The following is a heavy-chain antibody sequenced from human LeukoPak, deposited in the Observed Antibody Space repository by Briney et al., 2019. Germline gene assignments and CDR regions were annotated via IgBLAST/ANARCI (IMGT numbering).Heavy chain of an antibody. CDR1: GYTFTSYG. D-gene: IGHD6-13*01. Sequence: ASVKVSCKASGYTFTSYGTSWVRQAPGQGLEWMGWISTYNSNTNYAQKLQGRVTMTTDTSTSTAYMELRSLRSDDTAVYYCARRLYSSSWYYFDYWGQGTLVTVSS. CDR3: ARRLYSSSWYYFDY. CDR2: ISTYNSNT. V-gene: IGHV1-18*01. J-gene: IGHJ4*02.